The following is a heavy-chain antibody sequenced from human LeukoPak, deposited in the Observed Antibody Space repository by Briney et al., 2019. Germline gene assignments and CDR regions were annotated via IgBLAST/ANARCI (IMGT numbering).Heavy chain of an antibody. J-gene: IGHJ4*02. CDR3: ARDGSYYYDSSGYYTY. CDR1: GYSISSGYY. V-gene: IGHV4-38-2*02. Sequence: PSETLSLTCTVSGYSISSGYYWGWIRQPPGKGLEWIGRIYTSGSTNYNPSLKSRVTMSVDTSKNQFSLKLSSVTAADTAVYYCARDGSYYYDSSGYYTYWGQGTLVTVSS. D-gene: IGHD3-22*01. CDR2: IYTSGST.